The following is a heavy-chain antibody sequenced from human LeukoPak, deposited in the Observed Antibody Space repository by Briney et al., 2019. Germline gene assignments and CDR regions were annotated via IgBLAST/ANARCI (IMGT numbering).Heavy chain of an antibody. J-gene: IGHJ4*02. Sequence: PSQTLSLTCTVSGGSFSSGGSYWSWLRQHPGKGLQWIGYISYSGSTYYNPSLKSRVTLSVDTSKNQFSLKLSSVTAADTAVYYCARWWKEGATAGYFDYWGQGTLVTVSS. CDR2: ISYSGST. V-gene: IGHV4-31*03. D-gene: IGHD1-26*01. CDR3: ARWWKEGATAGYFDY. CDR1: GGSFSSGGSY.